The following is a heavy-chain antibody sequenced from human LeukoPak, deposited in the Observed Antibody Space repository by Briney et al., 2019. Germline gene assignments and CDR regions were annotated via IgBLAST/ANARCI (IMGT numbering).Heavy chain of an antibody. CDR2: IYEGGGT. J-gene: IGHJ5*02. D-gene: IGHD5-18*01. CDR3: ARVDTTSGMLA. CDR1: EFTVSSNY. V-gene: IGHV3-53*01. Sequence: GSLRLSCAASEFTVSSNYMSWVRQVPGKGLEWVSVIYEGGGTYYADSVKGRFTISRDNSKNTLYLQMNSLRAEDTAVYYCARVDTTSGMLAWGQGTLVTVSS.